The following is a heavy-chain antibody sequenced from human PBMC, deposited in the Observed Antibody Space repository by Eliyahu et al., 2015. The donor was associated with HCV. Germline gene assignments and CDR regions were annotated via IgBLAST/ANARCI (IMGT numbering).Heavy chain of an antibody. Sequence: QVQLQESGPGLVKPSETLSLTCPVSGGSISSYYWXWIRQPPGKGLEXIGYIXYRGSTNYNPSLKSRVTISVDTSKNQFSLKLSSVTAADTAVYYCARAPERDFWSGSRLGAFDIWGQGTMVTVSS. V-gene: IGHV4-59*01. CDR1: GGSISSYY. J-gene: IGHJ3*02. CDR3: ARAPERDFWSGSRLGAFDI. D-gene: IGHD3-3*01. CDR2: IXYRGST.